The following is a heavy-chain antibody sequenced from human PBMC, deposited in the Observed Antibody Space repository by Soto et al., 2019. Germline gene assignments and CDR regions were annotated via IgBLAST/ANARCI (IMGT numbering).Heavy chain of an antibody. J-gene: IGHJ2*01. CDR3: ARGSASKSGHLWYFDL. D-gene: IGHD2-8*02. V-gene: IGHV3-21*01. CDR1: VFTFDTYT. Sequence: GWSLRLSCTSSVFTFDTYTMNWLRQAPGRGLEWVSSISATTTYKYYAASVEGRFTISRDNAKNSLYLQTNSLGAEDTAVYYCARGSASKSGHLWYFDLWGRGTLVTVSS. CDR2: ISATTTYK.